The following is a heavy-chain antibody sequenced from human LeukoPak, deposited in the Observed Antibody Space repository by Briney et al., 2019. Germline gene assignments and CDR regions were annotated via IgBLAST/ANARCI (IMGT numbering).Heavy chain of an antibody. D-gene: IGHD3-9*01. Sequence: GGSLRLSCAASGFTFSDNTMIWVRQAPGKGLEWVASISGSSTYIFYADSLKGRFTISRDNANNSLSLQMNSLRAEDTAVYYCSRGTHFDWLLSYYFDFWGQGTLVTVSS. J-gene: IGHJ4*02. CDR1: GFTFSDNT. CDR3: SRGTHFDWLLSYYFDF. V-gene: IGHV3-21*01. CDR2: ISGSSTYI.